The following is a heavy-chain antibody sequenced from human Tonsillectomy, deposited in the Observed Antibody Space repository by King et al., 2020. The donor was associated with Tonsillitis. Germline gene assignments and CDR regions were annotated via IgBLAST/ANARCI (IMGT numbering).Heavy chain of an antibody. CDR3: ARVPHSYCSSTSCYAGVWFDP. J-gene: IGHJ5*02. V-gene: IGHV4-30-4*07. CDR2: IYHSGST. CDR1: GGSISSGGYS. D-gene: IGHD2-2*01. Sequence: VQLQESGPGLVKPSQTLSLTCAVSGGSISSGGYSWSWIRQPPGKGLEWIGYIYHSGSTYYNPSLKSRVTISVDTSKNQFSLKLSSVTAADTAVYYCARVPHSYCSSTSCYAGVWFDPWGQGTLVTVSS.